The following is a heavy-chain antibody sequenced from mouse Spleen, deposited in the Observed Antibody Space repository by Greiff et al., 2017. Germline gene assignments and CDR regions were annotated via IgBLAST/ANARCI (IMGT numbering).Heavy chain of an antibody. CDR2: ISSGGGNT. V-gene: IGHV5-9-3*01. Sequence: DVQLVESGGGLVKLGGSLKLSCAASGFTFSSYAMSWVRQTPEKRLEWVATISSGGGNTYYPDSVKGRFTISRDNAKNTLYLQMSSLKSEDTAMYYCARQRTSYYAMDYWGQGTSVTVSS. CDR1: GFTFSSYA. CDR3: ARQRTSYYAMDY. J-gene: IGHJ4*01.